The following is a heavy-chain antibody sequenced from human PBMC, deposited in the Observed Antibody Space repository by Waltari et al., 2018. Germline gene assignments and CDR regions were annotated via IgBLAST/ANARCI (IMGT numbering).Heavy chain of an antibody. V-gene: IGHV3-23*01. D-gene: IGHD7-27*01. CDR2: ISASGGST. J-gene: IGHJ3*02. Sequence: EVQLLESGGGLVQPGGSLRLSCAASGFTFTTYAMSWVRQAPGKGLEWVSAISASGGSTYYADSVKGRFTISRDNPKNTLFPEMNSLRAEDTAVYYCARVGLGIDAFDIWGQGTMVTVSS. CDR3: ARVGLGIDAFDI. CDR1: GFTFTTYA.